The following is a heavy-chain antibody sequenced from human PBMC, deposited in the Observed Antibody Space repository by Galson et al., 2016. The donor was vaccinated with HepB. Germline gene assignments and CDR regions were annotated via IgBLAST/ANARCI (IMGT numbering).Heavy chain of an antibody. J-gene: IGHJ1*01. D-gene: IGHD3-10*01. Sequence: SLRLSCAASEFEESAFRFSSSWMTWVRQTPGKGLEWVGRGKRKIDGETADYAAFVKGRFIISRDDLKNTAYLQMNNLKIEDTAMYFCTTDSYLAWGQGALVTVSS. V-gene: IGHV3-15*01. CDR3: TTDSYLA. CDR2: GKRKIDGETA. CDR1: EFEESAFRFSSSW.